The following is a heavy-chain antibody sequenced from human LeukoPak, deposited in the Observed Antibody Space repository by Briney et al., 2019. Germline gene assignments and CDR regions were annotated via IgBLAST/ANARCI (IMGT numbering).Heavy chain of an antibody. D-gene: IGHD3-10*01. CDR3: ARDRASGYYGSGSYQGDAFDT. Sequence: GGSLRLSCAASGFTFSSYSMNWVRQAPGKGLEWVSSISSSSSYIYYADSVKGRFTISRDNAKNSLYLQMNSLRAEDTAVYYCARDRASGYYGSGSYQGDAFDTWGQGTMVTVSS. V-gene: IGHV3-21*01. CDR1: GFTFSSYS. J-gene: IGHJ3*02. CDR2: ISSSSSYI.